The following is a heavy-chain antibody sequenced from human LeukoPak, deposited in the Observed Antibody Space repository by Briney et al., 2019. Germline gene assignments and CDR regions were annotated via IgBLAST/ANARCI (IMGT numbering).Heavy chain of an antibody. CDR1: GFTFSSYG. Sequence: GGSLRLSCAASGFTFSSYGMHWVRQAPGKGLEWVAFIRYDGSNKYYADSVKGRFTISRDNSKNTLYLQMNSLRAEDTAVYYCAKDREQLVRDYYYYMDVWGKGTTVTVSS. CDR3: AKDREQLVRDYYYYMDV. J-gene: IGHJ6*03. CDR2: IRYDGSNK. V-gene: IGHV3-30*02. D-gene: IGHD6-13*01.